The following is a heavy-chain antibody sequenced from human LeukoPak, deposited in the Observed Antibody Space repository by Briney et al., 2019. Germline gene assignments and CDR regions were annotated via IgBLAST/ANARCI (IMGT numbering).Heavy chain of an antibody. V-gene: IGHV3-74*01. J-gene: IGHJ4*02. Sequence: GGSLRLSCAASGFTFSSYWLHWVRQAPGKGLVWVSRINSDGSSTSYADSVKGRFTISRDNAKNTLYLQMNSLRAEDTAAYYCARVKYSSGWYIFLDYWGQGTLVTVSS. CDR1: GFTFSSYW. D-gene: IGHD6-19*01. CDR3: ARVKYSSGWYIFLDY. CDR2: INSDGSST.